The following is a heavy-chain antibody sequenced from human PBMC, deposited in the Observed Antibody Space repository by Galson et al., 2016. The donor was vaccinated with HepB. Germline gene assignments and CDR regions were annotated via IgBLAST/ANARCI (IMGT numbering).Heavy chain of an antibody. CDR2: IKPSDAYT. CDR3: ARQGFCSGSNCRGDAFDI. V-gene: IGHV5-10-1*01. D-gene: IGHD2-15*01. J-gene: IGHJ3*02. Sequence: QSGADVKKPGESLKISCKVSGYSFTKHWIDWVRQMPGKGLEWMGRIKPSDAYTNYGPTFQGHVTISTDRATNLASLQWSSLKVSDTGIYFCARQGFCSGSNCRGDAFDIWGQGTTVTVSS. CDR1: GYSFTKHW.